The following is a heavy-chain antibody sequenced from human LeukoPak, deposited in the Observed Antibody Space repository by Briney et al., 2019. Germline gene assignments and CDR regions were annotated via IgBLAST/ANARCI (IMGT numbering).Heavy chain of an antibody. V-gene: IGHV3-23*01. Sequence: GGSLRLSCAASGFTFSSYAMSWVRQAPGKGLEWVPAISGSGGSTYYADSVKGRFTISRDNSKNTLYLQMNSLRAEDTAVYYCAKGNRIAVAGSQPANYYYGMDVWGQGTTVTVSS. CDR2: ISGSGGST. J-gene: IGHJ6*02. CDR1: GFTFSSYA. D-gene: IGHD6-19*01. CDR3: AKGNRIAVAGSQPANYYYGMDV.